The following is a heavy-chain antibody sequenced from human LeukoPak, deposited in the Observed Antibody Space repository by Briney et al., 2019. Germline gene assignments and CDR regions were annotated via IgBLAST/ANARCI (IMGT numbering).Heavy chain of an antibody. J-gene: IGHJ5*02. Sequence: SSETLSLTCTVSGGSISSYYWSWIRQPPGKGLEWIGYIYHSGSTKYNPSLKSRVTISVDTSKNQFSLKLSSVTAADTAVYYCATQIAADNWFDPWGQGTLVTVSS. V-gene: IGHV4-59*01. CDR3: ATQIAADNWFDP. CDR2: IYHSGST. D-gene: IGHD6-6*01. CDR1: GGSISSYY.